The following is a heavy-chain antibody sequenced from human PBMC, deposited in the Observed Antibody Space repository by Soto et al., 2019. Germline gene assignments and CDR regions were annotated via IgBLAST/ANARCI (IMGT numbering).Heavy chain of an antibody. CDR2: SRNKANSYTT. CDR3: ARGIAVAPGAFDI. CDR1: GFSFSEHY. V-gene: IGHV3-72*01. Sequence: XXSLRLFCAACGFSFSEHYMYWVLQAPGKGLEWVARSRNKANSYTTEYAASVKGRVTISRDDSKNSLYLQMNSLKTEDTAVYYCARGIAVAPGAFDIWGQGTMVTVSS. J-gene: IGHJ3*02. D-gene: IGHD6-19*01.